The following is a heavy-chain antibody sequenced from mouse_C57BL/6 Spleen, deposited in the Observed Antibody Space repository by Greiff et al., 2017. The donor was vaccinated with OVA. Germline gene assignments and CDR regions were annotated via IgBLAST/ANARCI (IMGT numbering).Heavy chain of an antibody. CDR3: ARISSGQAWFAY. CDR2: INPSSGYT. V-gene: IGHV1-7*01. Sequence: VQRVESGAELAKPGASVKLSCKASGYTFTSYWMHWVKQRPGQGLEWIGYINPSSGYTKYNQKFKDKATLTADKSSSTAYMQLSSLTYEDSAVYYCARISSGQAWFAYWGQGTLVTVSA. J-gene: IGHJ3*01. CDR1: GYTFTSYW. D-gene: IGHD3-2*02.